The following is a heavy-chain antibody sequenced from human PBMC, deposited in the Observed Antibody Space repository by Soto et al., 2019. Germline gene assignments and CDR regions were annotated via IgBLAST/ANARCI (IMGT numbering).Heavy chain of an antibody. CDR1: GFIFNRYG. Sequence: QAQLVESGGDVVQPGTSLRLSCAVSGFIFNRYGMHWVRQAPGKGLEWVAVIWHDGSKKLYTDSVRGRFTISRDDSKNTLFLQMNSRGVDDTAVYYCARDAGGHDGTGGGMDVWGQGTTVTASS. CDR3: ARDAGGHDGTGGGMDV. J-gene: IGHJ6*02. D-gene: IGHD3-10*01. V-gene: IGHV3-33*01. CDR2: IWHDGSKK.